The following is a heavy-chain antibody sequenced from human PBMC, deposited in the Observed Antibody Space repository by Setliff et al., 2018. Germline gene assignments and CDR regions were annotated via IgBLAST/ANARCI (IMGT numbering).Heavy chain of an antibody. CDR2: IYYSGST. V-gene: IGHV4-30-4*08. CDR1: GGSISSGDYY. D-gene: IGHD2-2*01. J-gene: IGHJ5*02. CDR3: ARDGFQLPTQSNWFDP. Sequence: SETLSLTCTVSGGSISSGDYYWSWIRQPPGKGLEWIGYIYYSGSTYYNPSLKSRVTMSVDTSKNQFSLKLSSVTAVDTAVYYCARDGFQLPTQSNWFDPWGQGTLVTVSS.